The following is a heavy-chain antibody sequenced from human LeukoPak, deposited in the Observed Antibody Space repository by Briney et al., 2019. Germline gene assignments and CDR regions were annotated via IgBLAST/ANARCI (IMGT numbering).Heavy chain of an antibody. CDR3: ASPGKYSSGWYVY. D-gene: IGHD6-19*01. CDR1: GGSISSRSYF. Sequence: SETLSLTCTVSGGSISSRSYFWGWIRQPPGKGLEWIGSMYYKGNTYLNPSLKSRVTISVDTSKNQFSLKLSSVTAADTAVYYCASPGKYSSGWYVYWGQGTLVTVSS. CDR2: MYYKGNT. V-gene: IGHV4-39*07. J-gene: IGHJ4*02.